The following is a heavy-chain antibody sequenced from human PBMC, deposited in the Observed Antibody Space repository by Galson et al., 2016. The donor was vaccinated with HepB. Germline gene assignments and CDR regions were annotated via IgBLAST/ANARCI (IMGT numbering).Heavy chain of an antibody. D-gene: IGHD1-26*01. Sequence: SETLSLTCAVSGGSISSCDWWSWVRQPPGKGMEWIGEIYHGGRTNYNPSLKSRVTISIDKSKNQLSLRLNSVTAADTAVYYCASQCSGSYLWDVWGQGTLVTVSS. CDR2: IYHGGRT. V-gene: IGHV4-4*02. CDR1: GGSISSCDW. J-gene: IGHJ4*02. CDR3: ASQCSGSYLWDV.